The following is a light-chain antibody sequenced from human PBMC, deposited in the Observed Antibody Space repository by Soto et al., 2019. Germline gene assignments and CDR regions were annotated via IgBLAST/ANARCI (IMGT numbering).Light chain of an antibody. CDR2: DGS. CDR1: SSDVGGYNY. CDR3: CSYAGTCTVV. V-gene: IGLV2-11*01. Sequence: QSVLTQPRSVSGSPGQSVTISCTGTSSDVGGYNYVSWYQQHPGKAPTLMIYDGSKRASGVPDRFSGSKSGNTASLTISGLQAEDEADYYCCSYAGTCTVVFGGGTKLTVL. J-gene: IGLJ2*01.